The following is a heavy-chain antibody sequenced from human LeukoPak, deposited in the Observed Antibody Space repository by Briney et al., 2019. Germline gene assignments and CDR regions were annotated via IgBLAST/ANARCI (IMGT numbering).Heavy chain of an antibody. D-gene: IGHD6-19*01. CDR3: ARYSSGWKKVDY. CDR2: MNPSSGST. Sequence: GASVKVSCKASGYTFTNFYIHWMRQAPGQGLEWMGIMNPSSGSTSYAQKFQGRVTMTRDTSISTAYMELSRLRSDDTAVYYCARYSSGWKKVDYWGQGTLVTVSS. V-gene: IGHV1-46*01. J-gene: IGHJ4*02. CDR1: GYTFTNFY.